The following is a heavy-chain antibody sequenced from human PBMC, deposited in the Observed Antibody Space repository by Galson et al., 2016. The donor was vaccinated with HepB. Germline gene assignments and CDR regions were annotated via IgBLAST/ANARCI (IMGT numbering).Heavy chain of an antibody. Sequence: SLRLSCAASGSTFSSYGMHWVRQAPGKGLEWVSYISSSGGMIFYADSVRGRFTISRDHAENSLSLQMDSLRPEDTGVYFCVRDSGGYRDGPQYYLDYWGQGVLVTVSS. J-gene: IGHJ4*02. CDR3: VRDSGGYRDGPQYYLDY. V-gene: IGHV3-48*03. CDR2: ISSSGGMI. CDR1: GSTFSSYG. D-gene: IGHD5-18*01.